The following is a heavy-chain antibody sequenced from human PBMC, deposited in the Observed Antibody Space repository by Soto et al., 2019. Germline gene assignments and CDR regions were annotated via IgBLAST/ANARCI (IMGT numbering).Heavy chain of an antibody. Sequence: LRLSCAASGFTFSSYAMSWVRQAPGKGLEWVSAISGSGGSTYYADSVKGRFTISRDNSKNTLYLQMNSLRAEDTAVYYCARRDYYDSSSVDYWGQGTLVTVSS. CDR2: ISGSGGST. J-gene: IGHJ4*02. D-gene: IGHD3-22*01. CDR3: ARRDYYDSSSVDY. CDR1: GFTFSSYA. V-gene: IGHV3-23*01.